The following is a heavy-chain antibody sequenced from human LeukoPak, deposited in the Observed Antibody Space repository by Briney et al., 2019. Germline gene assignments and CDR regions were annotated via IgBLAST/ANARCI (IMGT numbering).Heavy chain of an antibody. CDR3: ASSYSSSSFFDY. D-gene: IGHD6-6*01. V-gene: IGHV1-69*13. Sequence: GASVKVSCKASGYTFTSYGISWVRQAPGQGLEWMGGIIPIFGTANYAQKFQGRVTITADESTSTAYMELSSLRSEDTAVYYCASSYSSSSFFDYWGQGTLVTVSS. CDR2: IIPIFGTA. J-gene: IGHJ4*02. CDR1: GYTFTSYG.